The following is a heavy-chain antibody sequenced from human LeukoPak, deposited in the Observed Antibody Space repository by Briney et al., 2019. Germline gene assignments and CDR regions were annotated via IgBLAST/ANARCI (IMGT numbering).Heavy chain of an antibody. D-gene: IGHD3-22*01. Sequence: GGSLRLSCAASGFTVSSNYMSWVRQAPGKGLEWVSVIYSGGRTYYADSVKGRFTISRDNSKNTLYLQMNSLRAEDTAVYYCAREAYYYDSSGYYLGALDIWGQGTMVTVSS. CDR3: AREAYYYDSSGYYLGALDI. CDR1: GFTVSSNY. CDR2: IYSGGRT. V-gene: IGHV3-66*01. J-gene: IGHJ3*02.